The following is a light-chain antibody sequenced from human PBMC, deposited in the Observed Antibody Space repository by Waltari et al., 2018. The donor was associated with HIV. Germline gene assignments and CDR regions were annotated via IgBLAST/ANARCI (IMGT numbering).Light chain of an antibody. J-gene: IGLJ2*01. Sequence: QSALTQPASVSGSPGQSIPISCTGTSSDVGIYNLVSWYQQYPGNAPKLMIYEGSKRPSGVSNRFSGSKSGNTASLTISGLQTEDEADYYCCSYAGSFVVFGGGTKLTVL. CDR3: CSYAGSFVV. CDR1: SSDVGIYNL. V-gene: IGLV2-23*01. CDR2: EGS.